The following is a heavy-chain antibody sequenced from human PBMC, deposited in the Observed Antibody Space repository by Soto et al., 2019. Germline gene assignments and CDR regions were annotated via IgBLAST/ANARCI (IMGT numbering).Heavy chain of an antibody. CDR1: GYSISSGFY. Sequence: TLSLTCVVSGYSISSGFYWGWIRQPPGKGLEWIGSIYHSGSTYYKASLKSRVTISVDTSKNHISLQLGSVTAADTAVYYCARSWRGSCSGTNCYPDFFDYWGQGTLVTVSS. J-gene: IGHJ4*02. CDR3: ARSWRGSCSGTNCYPDFFDY. D-gene: IGHD2-2*01. V-gene: IGHV4-38-2*01. CDR2: IYHSGST.